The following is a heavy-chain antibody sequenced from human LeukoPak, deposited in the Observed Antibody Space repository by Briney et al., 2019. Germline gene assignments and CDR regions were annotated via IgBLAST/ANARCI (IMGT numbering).Heavy chain of an antibody. V-gene: IGHV3-30*02. CDR3: ARDAYGSGSYYSPGPFDY. D-gene: IGHD3-10*01. CDR2: IRYDGSNK. CDR1: GFTFSSYG. J-gene: IGHJ4*02. Sequence: GGSLRLSCAASGFTFSSYGMHWVRQAPGKGLEWVAFIRYDGSNKYYADSVKGRFTISRDNAKNSLYLQMNSLRAEDTAVYYCARDAYGSGSYYSPGPFDYWGQGTLVTVSS.